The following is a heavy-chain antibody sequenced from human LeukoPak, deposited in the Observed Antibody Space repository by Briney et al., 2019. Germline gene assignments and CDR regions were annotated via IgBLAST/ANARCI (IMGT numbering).Heavy chain of an antibody. Sequence: PGGSLRLSCAASGFTFSSYAMSWVRQAPGKGLEWVSAISSSGSTIYYADSVKGRFTISRDNAKNSLYLQMNSLRAEDTAVYYCARALKGGTTEDDAFDIWGQGTMVTVSS. CDR3: ARALKGGTTEDDAFDI. CDR1: GFTFSSYA. V-gene: IGHV3-21*04. D-gene: IGHD4-11*01. J-gene: IGHJ3*02. CDR2: ISSSGSTI.